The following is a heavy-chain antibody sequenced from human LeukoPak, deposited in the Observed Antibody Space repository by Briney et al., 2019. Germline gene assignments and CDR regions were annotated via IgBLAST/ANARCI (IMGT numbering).Heavy chain of an antibody. J-gene: IGHJ4*02. CDR1: GYTFTGYY. CDR2: INPNSGDT. CDR3: ARGRERIPLPGLDY. D-gene: IGHD6-19*01. Sequence: ASVKVSCKASGYTFTGYYMHWVRQAPGQGLERMGWINPNSGDTNYAQKFQGRVTMTTDTSISTAYMELSRLTSDDTAVYYCARGRERIPLPGLDYWGQGTLVTVSS. V-gene: IGHV1-2*02.